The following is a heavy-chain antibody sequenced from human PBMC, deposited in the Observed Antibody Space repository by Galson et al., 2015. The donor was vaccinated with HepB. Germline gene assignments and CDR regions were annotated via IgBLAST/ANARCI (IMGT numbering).Heavy chain of an antibody. J-gene: IGHJ4*02. Sequence: SLRLSCAASGFTFDDYAMHWVRQAPGKGLEWVSGISWNSGSIGYADSVKGRFTISRDNAKNSLYLQMNSLRAEDTALYYCAKELGRGQWLFPFDYWGQGTLVTVSS. CDR2: ISWNSGSI. CDR1: GFTFDDYA. CDR3: AKELGRGQWLFPFDY. D-gene: IGHD6-19*01. V-gene: IGHV3-9*01.